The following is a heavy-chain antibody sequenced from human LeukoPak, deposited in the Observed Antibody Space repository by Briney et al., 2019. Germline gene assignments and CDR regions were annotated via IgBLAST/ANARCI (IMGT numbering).Heavy chain of an antibody. CDR3: ARAWGIAAAEAYFQH. CDR1: GYSIASAYY. J-gene: IGHJ1*01. V-gene: IGHV4-38-2*02. CDR2: VYPSGTT. Sequence: SETLSLTCIVSGYSIASAYYWGWVRQPPGKGLEWIGTVYPSGTTYYNPSLKSRVTITVDTSKNQFSLKLSSVTAADTAVYYCARAWGIAAAEAYFQHWGQGTLVTVSS. D-gene: IGHD6-13*01.